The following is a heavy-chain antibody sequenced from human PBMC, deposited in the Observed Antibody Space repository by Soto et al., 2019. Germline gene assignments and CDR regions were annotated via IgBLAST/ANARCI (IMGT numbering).Heavy chain of an antibody. CDR1: GESVSSNSAA. V-gene: IGHV6-1*01. J-gene: IGHJ4*02. CDR3: ARDVVVADTPPRRARPIAFDY. CDR2: TYYRSKWYN. D-gene: IGHD2-15*01. Sequence: SQTLSLTCDISGESVSSNSAAWNWIRQSTSRGLEWLGRTYYRSKWYNDYTVSVKSRITINPDTSKNQFSLQLNSVTPEKKAIYYCARDVVVADTPPRRARPIAFDYLGKGTLVIVSS.